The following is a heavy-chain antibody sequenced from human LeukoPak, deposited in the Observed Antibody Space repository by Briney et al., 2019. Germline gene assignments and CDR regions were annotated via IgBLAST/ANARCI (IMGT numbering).Heavy chain of an antibody. D-gene: IGHD5-18*01. CDR2: IIPIFGTA. V-gene: IGHV1-69*05. CDR1: GGTFSSYA. Sequence: SVKVSCMASGGTFSSYAISWVRQAPGQGLEWMGGIIPIFGTANYAQKFQGRVTITTDESTSTAYMELSSLRSEDTAVYYCARGEIQLWLRDGNYYYMDVWGKGTTVTVSS. CDR3: ARGEIQLWLRDGNYYYMDV. J-gene: IGHJ6*03.